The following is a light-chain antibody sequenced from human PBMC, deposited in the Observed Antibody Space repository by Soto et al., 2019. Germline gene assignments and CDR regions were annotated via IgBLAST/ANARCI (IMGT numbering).Light chain of an antibody. J-gene: IGKJ4*01. CDR1: QDIKNY. CDR3: QQYDNLPLT. V-gene: IGKV1-33*01. Sequence: DLQMTQSPSSLSASVGDRVTITCQASQDIKNYLNWYQQKSGKAPELLIYDASDLETGVPSRFSGSGSGTDFTFTINSLQPEDIATYYCQQYDNLPLTFGGGPKVEIK. CDR2: DAS.